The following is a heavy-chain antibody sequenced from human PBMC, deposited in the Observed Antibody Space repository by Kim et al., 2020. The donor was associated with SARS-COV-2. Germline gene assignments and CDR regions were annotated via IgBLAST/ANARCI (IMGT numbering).Heavy chain of an antibody. D-gene: IGHD3-9*01. J-gene: IGHJ4*02. CDR1: GYTFTSYG. V-gene: IGHV1-18*01. Sequence: ASVKVSCKASGYTFTSYGISWVRQAPGQGLEWMGWISAYNGNTNYAQKLQGRVTMTTDTSTSTAYMELRSLRSDDTAVYYCARAGLRYFDWLPIDYWGQGTLVTVSS. CDR3: ARAGLRYFDWLPIDY. CDR2: ISAYNGNT.